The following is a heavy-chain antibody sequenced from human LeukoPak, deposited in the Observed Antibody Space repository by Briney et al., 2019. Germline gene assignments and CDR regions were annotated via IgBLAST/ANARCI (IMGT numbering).Heavy chain of an antibody. Sequence: GESLKISCKASGYSFTNSWIGWVRQMPGKGLEWMGIIYPGDSDTRYSPSFQGQVTISADKSISTAYLQWSSLKASDTAMYYCARVGMGYCSSTSCYFSDYVWGSYRRPYYFDYWGQGTLVTVSS. J-gene: IGHJ4*02. CDR3: ARVGMGYCSSTSCYFSDYVWGSYRRPYYFDY. CDR2: IYPGDSDT. V-gene: IGHV5-51*01. D-gene: IGHD2-2*01. CDR1: GYSFTNSW.